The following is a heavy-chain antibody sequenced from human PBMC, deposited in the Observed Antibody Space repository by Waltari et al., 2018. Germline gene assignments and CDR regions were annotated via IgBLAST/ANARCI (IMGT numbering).Heavy chain of an antibody. D-gene: IGHD1-1*01. CDR3: ARVSTPSTYYYYYMDV. CDR1: GGSISSYY. Sequence: QVQLQESGPGLVKPSETLSLTCTVSGGSISSYYWSWIRQPPGKGLEWIGYIYYSGSTNYNPSLKSRVTISVDTSKNQFSLKLSSVTAADTAVYYCARVSTPSTYYYYYMDVWGKGTTVTVSS. J-gene: IGHJ6*03. CDR2: IYYSGST. V-gene: IGHV4-59*01.